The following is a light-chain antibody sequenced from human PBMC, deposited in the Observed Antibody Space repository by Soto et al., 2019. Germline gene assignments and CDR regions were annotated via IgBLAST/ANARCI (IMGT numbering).Light chain of an antibody. CDR3: QQRHMWPIT. J-gene: IGKJ5*01. CDR1: QSVSSN. Sequence: EIVMTQSPATLSVSPGERATLSCRASQSVSSNLAWYQQKPGQAPRLLTYGASTRATGIPARFSGSGSGTEFTLTISSLQSEDFAVYYCQQRHMWPITFGQGTRLEIK. V-gene: IGKV3-15*01. CDR2: GAS.